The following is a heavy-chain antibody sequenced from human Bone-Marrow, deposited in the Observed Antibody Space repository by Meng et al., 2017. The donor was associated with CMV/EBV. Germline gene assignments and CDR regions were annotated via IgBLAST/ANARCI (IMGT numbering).Heavy chain of an antibody. CDR3: ARGLRIAAAGTFGD. D-gene: IGHD6-13*01. CDR2: INHSGST. J-gene: IGHJ4*02. V-gene: IGHV4-34*01. CDR1: GGSFSGYY. Sequence: SETLSLTCAVYGGSFSGYYWSWIRQPPGKGLEWIGEINHSGSTNYNPSLKSRVTISVDTSKNQFSLKLSSVTAADTAVYYCARGLRIAAAGTFGDWGQGTLVTVSS.